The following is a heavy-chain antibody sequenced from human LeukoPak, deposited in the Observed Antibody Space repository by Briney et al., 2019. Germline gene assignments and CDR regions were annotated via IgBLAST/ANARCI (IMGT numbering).Heavy chain of an antibody. CDR2: IYTSGST. D-gene: IGHD5-18*01. CDR3: ARGSHSYGYGY. CDR1: GGSISSYY. Sequence: PSETLSLTCTVSGGSISSYYWSWIRQPPGKGLEWIGYIYTSGSTNYNPSLKSRVTISVDTSKNQFSLKLSSVTAADTAVYYCARGSHSYGYGYWGQGTLVTFSS. V-gene: IGHV4-4*09. J-gene: IGHJ4*02.